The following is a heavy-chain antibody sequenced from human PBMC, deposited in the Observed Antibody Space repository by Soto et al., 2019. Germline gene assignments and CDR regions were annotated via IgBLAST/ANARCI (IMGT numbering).Heavy chain of an antibody. CDR2: IYYSGST. V-gene: IGHV4-39*01. J-gene: IGHJ4*02. D-gene: IGHD2-15*01. CDR1: GGSITSSSYY. Sequence: SETLSLTCTVSGGSITSSSYYWGWIRQPPGKGLEWIGSIYYSGSTYYNPSLKSRVTISVDTSKNQFSLNLSFVTAADTAVYYCATMGTPATGLYYFDYWGQGTLVTVSS. CDR3: ATMGTPATGLYYFDY.